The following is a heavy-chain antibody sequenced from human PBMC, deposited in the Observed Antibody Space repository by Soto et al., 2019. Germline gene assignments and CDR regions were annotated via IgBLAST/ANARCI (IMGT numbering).Heavy chain of an antibody. CDR3: ARSLGDS. CDR2: ITSSSSTI. V-gene: IGHV3-48*03. J-gene: IGHJ4*02. CDR1: GFTFSSYE. D-gene: IGHD3-10*01. Sequence: GGSLRLSCAASGFTFSSYEMNWVRQAPGKGLEWVSYITSSSSTIYYADSVKGRFTISRDNAKYSLYLQMNSLRADDTAVYYCARSLGDSWGQGALVTVSS.